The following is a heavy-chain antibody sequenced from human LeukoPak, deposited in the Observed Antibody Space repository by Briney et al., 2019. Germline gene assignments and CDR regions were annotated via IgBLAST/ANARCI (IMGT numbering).Heavy chain of an antibody. D-gene: IGHD3-22*01. J-gene: IGHJ4*02. CDR2: ISDDGSNK. CDR1: GFTFRDAW. V-gene: IGHV3-30-3*01. Sequence: GGSLRLSCAASGFTFRDAWMTWVRQAPGKGLEWVAVISDDGSNKYHADSVKGRFTISRDNSKNTLYLQMNSLRAEDTTVYYCARSYDSSGYYWRGPFDYWGQGALVTVSS. CDR3: ARSYDSSGYYWRGPFDY.